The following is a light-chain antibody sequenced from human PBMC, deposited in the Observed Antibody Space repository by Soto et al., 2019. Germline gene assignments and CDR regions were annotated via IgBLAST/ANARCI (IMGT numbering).Light chain of an antibody. J-gene: IGLJ1*01. CDR2: EVT. V-gene: IGLV2-8*01. CDR1: SSDVGDNY. Sequence: QSALAQPPSASGSPGQSVTISCTGTSSDVGDNYVSWYQQHLGKAPKLIIYEVTLRPSWVPDRSSGSKSCNTASLTVSGLQADDEADYYCSAYAGSTTFVFGTGTQLTVL. CDR3: SAYAGSTTFV.